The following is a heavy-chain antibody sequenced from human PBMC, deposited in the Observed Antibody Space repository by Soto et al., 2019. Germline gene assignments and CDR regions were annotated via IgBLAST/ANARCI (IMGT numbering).Heavy chain of an antibody. V-gene: IGHV3-23*01. CDR3: ARDPHYFYDSTGYYDY. J-gene: IGHJ4*02. D-gene: IGHD3-22*01. CDR2: ISSAGGSS. CDR1: GFIFSNYA. Sequence: GGSLRLSCAASGFIFSNYAMNWVRQAPGKGLEWVSLISSAGGSSSYADSVKGRFIISRDNSNNTLYLQMNSLRAEDTAVYYCARDPHYFYDSTGYYDYWGQGTLVTVSS.